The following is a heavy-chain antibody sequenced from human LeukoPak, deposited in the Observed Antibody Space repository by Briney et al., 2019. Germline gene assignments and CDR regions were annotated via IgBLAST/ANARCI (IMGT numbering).Heavy chain of an antibody. Sequence: GGSLRLSCAASGFTFSHYSMTWVRQAPGKGLEWVSSISSSSSYIYYADSVKGRFTISRDNAKNSLYLQMNSLRAEDTAVYYCARVGDYDFWSGYSDYWGQGTLVTVSS. J-gene: IGHJ4*02. V-gene: IGHV3-21*01. CDR3: ARVGDYDFWSGYSDY. CDR1: GFTFSHYS. CDR2: ISSSSSYI. D-gene: IGHD3-3*01.